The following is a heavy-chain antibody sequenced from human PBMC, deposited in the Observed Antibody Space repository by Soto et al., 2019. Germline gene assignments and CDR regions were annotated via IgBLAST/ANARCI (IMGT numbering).Heavy chain of an antibody. J-gene: IGHJ4*02. CDR2: IYRGGGT. CDR3: ATHIWDS. V-gene: IGHV3-53*01. Sequence: GGSLRLSCAVSGFIVSTNYMSWVRQAPGKGLEWVSVIYRGGGTYYADSVKGRFTISRDDSKNTVYLQMNGLRVEDTAVYYCATHIWDSWGQGTLVTVSS. CDR1: GFIVSTNY. D-gene: IGHD2-21*01.